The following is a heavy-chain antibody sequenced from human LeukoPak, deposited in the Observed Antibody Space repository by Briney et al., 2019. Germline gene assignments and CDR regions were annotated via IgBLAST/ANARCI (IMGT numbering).Heavy chain of an antibody. CDR2: ISTSSSYI. CDR1: GFTFSNAW. J-gene: IGHJ4*02. V-gene: IGHV3-21*05. Sequence: GGSLRLSCAASGFTFSNAWMSWVRQAPGKGLEWVSYISTSSSYIHYADSVKGRFTISRDNAKKSLYLQMNSLRAEDTAVYYCATESQSVSSWDSHFEYWGQGTLVTVSS. D-gene: IGHD1-26*01. CDR3: ATESQSVSSWDSHFEY.